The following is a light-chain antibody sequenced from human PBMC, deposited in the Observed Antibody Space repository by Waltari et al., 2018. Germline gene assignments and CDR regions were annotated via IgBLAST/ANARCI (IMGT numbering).Light chain of an antibody. CDR1: QSVSRA. V-gene: IGKV3-20*01. J-gene: IGKJ1*01. Sequence: EIVLPQSPGTLSLSPGERATLSCRASQSVSRALAWYQQKPGQAPRLLISVASNRATGIPDRFSGSGSGTDFSLTISSLEPEDFAVYYCQHYVRLPATFGQGTKVEIK. CDR3: QHYVRLPAT. CDR2: VAS.